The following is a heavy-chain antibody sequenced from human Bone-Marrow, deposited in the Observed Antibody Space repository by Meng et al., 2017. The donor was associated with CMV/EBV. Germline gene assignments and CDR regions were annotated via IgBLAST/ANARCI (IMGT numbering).Heavy chain of an antibody. D-gene: IGHD7-27*01. J-gene: IGHJ4*02. Sequence: DVQLVESGGGLVQPGGSLRLSCADSGFTFSSYWMHWVRQVPGEGLVWVSRINTDGSFTSYADSVKGRFTISRDNAKNTLSLQMNSLRVDDSAVYYCGRDLTGERDHWGQGTLVTVSS. V-gene: IGHV3-74*03. CDR1: GFTFSSYW. CDR2: INTDGSFT. CDR3: GRDLTGERDH.